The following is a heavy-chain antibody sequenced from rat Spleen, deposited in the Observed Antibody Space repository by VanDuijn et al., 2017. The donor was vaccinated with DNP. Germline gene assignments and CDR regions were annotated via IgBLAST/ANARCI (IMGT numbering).Heavy chain of an antibody. CDR1: GFTFNNYW. J-gene: IGHJ3*01. Sequence: EVQLVESGGDLVQPGRSLKLSCVASGFTFNNYWMTWIRQVPGKGLEWVASIATSGGGTYYPDSVKGRFTISRDDAKNTLYLQMNSLRSEDTATYYCAARYSSSWFAYWGQGTLVTVSS. V-gene: IGHV5-31*01. CDR2: IATSGGGT. D-gene: IGHD1-2*01. CDR3: AARYSSSWFAY.